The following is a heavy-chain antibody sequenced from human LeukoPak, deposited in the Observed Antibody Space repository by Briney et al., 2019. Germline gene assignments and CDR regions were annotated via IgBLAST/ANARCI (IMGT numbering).Heavy chain of an antibody. CDR3: AREGFPPKISDFWSGLGPYYSYGMDV. J-gene: IGHJ6*02. CDR1: GFTFSSYA. D-gene: IGHD3-3*01. V-gene: IGHV3-23*01. Sequence: GGSLRLSCAASGFTFSSYAMSWVRQAPGKGLEWVSAISGSGGSTYYADSVKGRFTISRDNSKNTLYLQMNSLRAEDTAVYYCAREGFPPKISDFWSGLGPYYSYGMDVWGQGTTVTASS. CDR2: ISGSGGST.